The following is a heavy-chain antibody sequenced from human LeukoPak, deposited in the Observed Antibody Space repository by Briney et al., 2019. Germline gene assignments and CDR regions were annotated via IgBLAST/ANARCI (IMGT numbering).Heavy chain of an antibody. V-gene: IGHV3-30*03. J-gene: IGHJ4*02. CDR2: ISYDGSHK. CDR3: TTDYYDSSGHDY. D-gene: IGHD3-22*01. CDR1: GFTFSSYG. Sequence: PGGSLRLSCAASGFTFSSYGMHWVRQAPGKGLEWVAVISYDGSHKYSADSVKGRFTISRDNSKDTLYLQMNSLRTEDTAVYYCTTDYYDSSGHDYWGQGTLVTVSS.